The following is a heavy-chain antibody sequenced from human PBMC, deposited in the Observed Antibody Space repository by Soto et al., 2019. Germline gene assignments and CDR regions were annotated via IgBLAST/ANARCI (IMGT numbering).Heavy chain of an antibody. V-gene: IGHV4-59*12. CDR2: IYFSGST. CDR1: GGSISDYY. CDR3: ARAPTP. Sequence: SETLSLTCTVSGGSISDYYWSWFRQPPGKGLEWIGYIYFSGSTDHNPSLKSRVTLSVDTSKNQFSLKLSSVTAADTAVYYCARAPTPWGQGTLVTVSS. J-gene: IGHJ5*02.